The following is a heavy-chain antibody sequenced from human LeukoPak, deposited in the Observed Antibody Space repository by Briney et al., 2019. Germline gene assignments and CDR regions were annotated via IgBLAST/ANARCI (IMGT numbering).Heavy chain of an antibody. V-gene: IGHV3-11*01. CDR3: ARVLWFGELLLDY. Sequence: GGSLRLSCAASGFTFSDYYMSWIRQAPGKGLEWVSYISDSGTTIYYADSVKGRFTFSRDNAKNSLYLQMNSLRAEDTAVYYCARVLWFGELLLDYWGQGTLVTVSS. J-gene: IGHJ4*02. CDR2: ISDSGTTI. CDR1: GFTFSDYY. D-gene: IGHD3-10*01.